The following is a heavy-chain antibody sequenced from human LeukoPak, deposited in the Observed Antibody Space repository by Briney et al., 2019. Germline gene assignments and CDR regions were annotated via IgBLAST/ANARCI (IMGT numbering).Heavy chain of an antibody. Sequence: GGSLRLSCVASGFPFSSYGMHWVRQAPDKGLEWVAVADRDGNCRYSGDPVKGRFTISRDNSKNTLYLLMNSLGTEDTAVYYCPRDLGGNYGTFDYWGQGTLVTVSS. CDR2: ADRDGNCR. CDR3: PRDLGGNYGTFDY. V-gene: IGHV3-30*02. D-gene: IGHD1-26*01. CDR1: GFPFSSYG. J-gene: IGHJ4*02.